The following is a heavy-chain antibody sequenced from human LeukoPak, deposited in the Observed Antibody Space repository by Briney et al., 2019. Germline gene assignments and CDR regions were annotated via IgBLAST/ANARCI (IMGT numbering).Heavy chain of an antibody. V-gene: IGHV3-33*01. J-gene: IGHJ4*01. CDR3: ARDAQRGFDYSNSLKY. D-gene: IGHD4-11*01. CDR2: IWSDGTNR. Sequence: PGGSLRLSCAASGFIFSHHGMHWVRQAPGKGLEWVAVIWSDGTNRFYGGSVKGRFTISRDNSQNAVSLQMNSLRVEDTAMYYCARDAQRGFDYSNSLKYWGRGTLVAVSS. CDR1: GFIFSHHG.